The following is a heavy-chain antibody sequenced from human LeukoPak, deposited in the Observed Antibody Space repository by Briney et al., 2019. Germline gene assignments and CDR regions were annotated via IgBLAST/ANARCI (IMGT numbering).Heavy chain of an antibody. D-gene: IGHD1-14*01. V-gene: IGHV5-51*01. CDR3: ATPLQTDWYFDL. Sequence: PGESLKISCQGSGYSFISYWIGWVRQLPGKGLEWMGIIYPGDSDIRYSPSFQGQVTISADKSISTAYLQWSSLKASDTAMYYCATPLQTDWYFDLWGRGTLVTVSS. J-gene: IGHJ2*01. CDR1: GYSFISYW. CDR2: IYPGDSDI.